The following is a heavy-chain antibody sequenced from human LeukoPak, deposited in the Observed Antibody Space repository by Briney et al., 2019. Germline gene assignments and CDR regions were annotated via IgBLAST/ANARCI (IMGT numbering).Heavy chain of an antibody. D-gene: IGHD2/OR15-2a*01. Sequence: SETLSLTCTVSGGSISSYYWSWIRQPAGKGLEWIGRIYTSGSTNYNPSLKSRVTMSVDTSKNQFSLELSSVTAADTAVYYCARDFNRSPYYYMDVRGKGTTVTVSS. CDR2: IYTSGST. J-gene: IGHJ6*03. CDR3: ARDFNRSPYYYMDV. V-gene: IGHV4-4*07. CDR1: GGSISSYY.